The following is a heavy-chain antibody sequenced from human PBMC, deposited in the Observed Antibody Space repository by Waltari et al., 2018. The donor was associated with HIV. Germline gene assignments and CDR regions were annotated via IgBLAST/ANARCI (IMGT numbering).Heavy chain of an antibody. J-gene: IGHJ5*02. CDR3: ASRIVVVPAAIAPVPFDP. CDR2: IYYSGST. Sequence: QLQLQVSGPGLVQPSETLSLTCPVSGGSISSSSYYWGWIRQPPGKGLGWIGSIYYSGSTYYNPSLKSRVTISVDTSKNQFSLKLSSVTAADTAVYYCASRIVVVPAAIAPVPFDPWGQGTLVTVSS. CDR1: GGSISSSSYY. D-gene: IGHD2-2*01. V-gene: IGHV4-39*01.